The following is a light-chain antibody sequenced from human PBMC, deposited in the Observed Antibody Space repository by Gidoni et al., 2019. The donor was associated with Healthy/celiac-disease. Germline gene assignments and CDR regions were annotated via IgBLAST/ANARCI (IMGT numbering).Light chain of an antibody. J-gene: IGKJ2*01. CDR1: QSVSSN. V-gene: IGKV3-15*01. CDR2: GAS. CDR3: QQYNNWPPMYT. Sequence: EIAMTQSPATLSVSPGERATLSCRASQSVSSNLAWYQQKPGQAPRLLIYGASTRATGIPARLSGSGSGTEFTLTISSLQSEDFAVYYCQQYNNWPPMYTFGQGTKLEIK.